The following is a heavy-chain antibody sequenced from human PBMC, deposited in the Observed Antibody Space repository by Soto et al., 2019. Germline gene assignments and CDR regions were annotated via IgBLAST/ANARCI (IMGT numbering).Heavy chain of an antibody. CDR1: GYTFTSYA. V-gene: IGHV1-3*01. CDR2: INAGNGNT. Sequence: ASVKVSCKASGYTFTSYAMHWVRQAPGQRLEWMGWINAGNGNTKYSQKFQGRVTITRDTSASTAYMELSGLRSEDTAVYSCARGDSSTWYANWFDPWGQGTLVTVSS. D-gene: IGHD6-13*01. J-gene: IGHJ5*02. CDR3: ARGDSSTWYANWFDP.